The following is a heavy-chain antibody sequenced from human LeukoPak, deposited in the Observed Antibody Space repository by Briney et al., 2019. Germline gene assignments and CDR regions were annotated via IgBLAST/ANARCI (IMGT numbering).Heavy chain of an antibody. V-gene: IGHV1-2*02. D-gene: IGHD3-10*01. J-gene: IGHJ4*02. CDR2: INPNSGGT. CDR1: GYTFTGYY. CDR3: ARDRTLWFGEATYYFDY. Sequence: ASVKVSCKASGYTFTGYYMHWVRQAPGQGLEWMGWINPNSGGTNYAQKFQGRVTMTRDTSISTAYMELSRLRSDDTAVYYCARDRTLWFGEATYYFDYWGRGTLVTVSS.